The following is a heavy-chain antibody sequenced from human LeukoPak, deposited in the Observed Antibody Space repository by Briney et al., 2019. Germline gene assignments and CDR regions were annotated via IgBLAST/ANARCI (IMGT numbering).Heavy chain of an antibody. CDR3: ARDRVIGYYYGSGSFGDY. Sequence: SETLSLTCAVYGGSFSGYYWSWIRQPPGKGLEWIGEINHSGSTNYNPSLKSRVTISVDTSKNQFSLKLSFVTAADTAVYYCARDRVIGYYYGSGSFGDYWGQGTLVTVSS. CDR1: GGSFSGYY. J-gene: IGHJ4*02. V-gene: IGHV4-34*01. D-gene: IGHD3-10*01. CDR2: INHSGST.